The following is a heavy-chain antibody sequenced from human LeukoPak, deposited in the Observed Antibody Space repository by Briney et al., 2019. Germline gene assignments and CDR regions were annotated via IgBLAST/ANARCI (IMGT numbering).Heavy chain of an antibody. CDR3: TRVSPYSGGGYYYDSSGYPDY. D-gene: IGHD3-22*01. J-gene: IGHJ4*02. Sequence: SWIRQPAGKGLEWVGFIRSKAYGGTTEYAASVKGRFTISRDDSKSIAYLQMNSLKTEDTAVYYCTRVSPYSGGGYYYDSSGYPDYWGQGTLVTVSS. V-gene: IGHV3-49*02. CDR2: IRSKAYGGTT.